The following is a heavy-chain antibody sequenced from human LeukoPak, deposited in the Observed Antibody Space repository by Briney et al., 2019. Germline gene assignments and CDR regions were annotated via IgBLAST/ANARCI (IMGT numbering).Heavy chain of an antibody. CDR3: VKDRDPYSSGTWDS. V-gene: IGHV3-30*18. CDR2: RSDDGSAQ. D-gene: IGHD3-22*01. J-gene: IGHJ1*01. Sequence: PGGSLRLSCIASGFTFNHYGMHWVRQAPGRGLERVAVRSDDGSAQHYLDSVRGRSTISRDNSRNTLSLQMNSLRPEDTAMYFCVKDRDPYSSGTWDSWGQGTLVIVSS. CDR1: GFTFNHYG.